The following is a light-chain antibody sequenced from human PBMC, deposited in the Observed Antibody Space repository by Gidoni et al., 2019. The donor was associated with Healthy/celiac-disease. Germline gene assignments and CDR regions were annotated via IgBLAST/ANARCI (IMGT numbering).Light chain of an antibody. J-gene: IGKJ3*01. CDR1: QSLLHSNGYNY. V-gene: IGKV2-28*01. CDR2: LGS. CDR3: MQALQTPRT. Sequence: DILMTQFPLSLPVTPGEPASISCRSSQSLLHSNGYNYLYWYLQKPGQSPQLLIYLGSNRASGVPDRFSGSGSGTDLTLKISKVEAEDVGVYYCMQALQTPRTFGPGTKVDIK.